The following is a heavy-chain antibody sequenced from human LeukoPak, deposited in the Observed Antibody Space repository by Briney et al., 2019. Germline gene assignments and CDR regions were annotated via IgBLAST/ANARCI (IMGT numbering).Heavy chain of an antibody. CDR2: INTNTGNP. CDR1: GYTFTSYS. D-gene: IGHD6-13*01. V-gene: IGHV7-4-1*04. Sequence: ASVKVSCKASGYTFTSYSMHWVRQAPGQGLEWMGWINTNTGNPTYAQGFTGHFVFSLDTSVSMAYLQISSLKAEDTAVYYCARDPAAQTPTLFECWGQGTLVTVSS. CDR3: ARDPAAQTPTLFEC. J-gene: IGHJ4*02.